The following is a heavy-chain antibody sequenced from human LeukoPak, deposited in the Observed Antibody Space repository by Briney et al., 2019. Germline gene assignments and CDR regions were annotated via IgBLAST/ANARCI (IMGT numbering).Heavy chain of an antibody. Sequence: GASVKVSCTASGGTFSSYAISWVRQAPGQGLEWMGRIIPILGIANYAQKFQGRVTITADKSTSTAYTELSSLRSEDTAVYYCARDCSSTSCYVVFDAFDIWGQGTMVTVSS. CDR3: ARDCSSTSCYVVFDAFDI. CDR1: GGTFSSYA. CDR2: IIPILGIA. V-gene: IGHV1-69*04. D-gene: IGHD2-2*01. J-gene: IGHJ3*02.